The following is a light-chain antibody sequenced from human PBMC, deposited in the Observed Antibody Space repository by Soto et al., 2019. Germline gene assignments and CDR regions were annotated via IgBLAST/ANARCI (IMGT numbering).Light chain of an antibody. V-gene: IGKV1-5*01. CDR1: QSISSW. J-gene: IGKJ1*01. Sequence: DIQMSKYPSTLLASVGDRVTITCRASQSISSWLASYQQKPGKAPKLLIYDASSLESGVPSRFSGSGSGTEFTLTISSLQPDDFATYYCQQYNSWTFGQGTKVDIK. CDR2: DAS. CDR3: QQYNSWT.